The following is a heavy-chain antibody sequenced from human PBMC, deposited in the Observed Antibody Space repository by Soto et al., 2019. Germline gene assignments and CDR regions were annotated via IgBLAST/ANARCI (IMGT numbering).Heavy chain of an antibody. CDR3: AKSFSSIYGDYYDYMDV. Sequence: EVQLVESGGGLVQPGRSLRLSCAASGFTFDDYAMHWVRQAPGKGLEWVSGISWNSGSIGYADSVKGRFTISRDNAKNSLYLQMNSLRAEDTALYYCAKSFSSIYGDYYDYMDVWGKGTTVTVSS. CDR2: ISWNSGSI. J-gene: IGHJ6*03. V-gene: IGHV3-9*01. D-gene: IGHD3-3*01. CDR1: GFTFDDYA.